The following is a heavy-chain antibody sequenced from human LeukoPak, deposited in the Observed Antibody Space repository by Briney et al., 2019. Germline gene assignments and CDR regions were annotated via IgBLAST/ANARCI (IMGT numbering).Heavy chain of an antibody. J-gene: IGHJ4*02. CDR3: ARDYKYHPDY. Sequence: GGSLRLSCAAPGLTFSSHWMHWVRQAPGKGLVWVSSINTDGSTTTYADSVKGRFTISRDNAKNTLYLQMNSLRAEDTAVYYCARDYKYHPDYWGQGTLVTVSS. D-gene: IGHD1-14*01. CDR1: GLTFSSHW. V-gene: IGHV3-74*01. CDR2: INTDGSTT.